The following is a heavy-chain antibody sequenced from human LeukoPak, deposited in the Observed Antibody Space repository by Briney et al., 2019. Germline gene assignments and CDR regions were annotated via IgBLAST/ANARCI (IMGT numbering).Heavy chain of an antibody. J-gene: IGHJ4*02. Sequence: SGGSLRLSCAASGFTFSSYAMHWVRQAPGKGLEWVAVISYDGSNKYYADSVKGRFTISRDNSKNTLHLQMNSLRAEDTAVYYCAIRESYCSGGSCPYFDYWGQGTLVTVSS. CDR3: AIRESYCSGGSCPYFDY. CDR2: ISYDGSNK. CDR1: GFTFSSYA. D-gene: IGHD2-15*01. V-gene: IGHV3-30-3*01.